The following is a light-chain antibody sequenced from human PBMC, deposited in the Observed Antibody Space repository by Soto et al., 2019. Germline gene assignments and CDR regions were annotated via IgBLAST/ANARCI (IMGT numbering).Light chain of an antibody. Sequence: EIVLTQSPATLSLSPGGRATLSCRASQSVGSYFAWYQQKPGQAPRLLIYDAFSRATGIPARFSGSGSGTDFTLTISSLEPADFAVYFCQQRSSWPLTFGGGTMVEIK. J-gene: IGKJ4*01. CDR3: QQRSSWPLT. CDR2: DAF. CDR1: QSVGSY. V-gene: IGKV3-11*01.